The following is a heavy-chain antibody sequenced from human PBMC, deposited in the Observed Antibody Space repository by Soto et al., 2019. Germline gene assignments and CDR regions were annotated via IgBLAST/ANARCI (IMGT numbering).Heavy chain of an antibody. D-gene: IGHD6-13*01. V-gene: IGHV1-69*01. Sequence: QVRLVQSGAEVKKPGSSVKVSCKASGGTFSNYAITWLRLAPGQGLEWLGGIIPVFGTVNYAQKFQGRVTITADESTSTAYMELNRLRSGDTAVYYWARDNPYTNSFGNWFDPWGQGTLVIVS. CDR3: ARDNPYTNSFGNWFDP. CDR1: GGTFSNYA. CDR2: IIPVFGTV. J-gene: IGHJ5*02.